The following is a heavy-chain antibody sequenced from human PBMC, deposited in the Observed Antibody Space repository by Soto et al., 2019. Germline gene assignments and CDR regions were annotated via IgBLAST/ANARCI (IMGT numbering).Heavy chain of an antibody. V-gene: IGHV3-33*01. CDR3: AREPVGPDYAMDV. CDR2: LGFDGGGR. J-gene: IGHJ6*02. CDR1: GFNFSSYG. Sequence: GGSLRLSCSASGFNFSSYGMHWVRQTPGKGLEWVAVLGFDGGGRYYADSVKGRFMISRDNSKKMLYLQMDSLRAEDSALYSCAREPVGPDYAMDVWGQGTTVTVSS. D-gene: IGHD1-26*01.